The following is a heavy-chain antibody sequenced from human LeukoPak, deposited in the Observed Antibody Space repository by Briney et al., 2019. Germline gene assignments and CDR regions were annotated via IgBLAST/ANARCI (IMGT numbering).Heavy chain of an antibody. CDR2: INPNSGGT. V-gene: IGHV1-2*02. CDR1: GYTFTGYY. CDR3: ARPYSRYGYYDY. J-gene: IGHJ4*02. D-gene: IGHD2-2*01. Sequence: ASVKVSCKASGYTFTGYYMHWVRQAPGQGLEWMGWINPNSGGTNYAQKFQGRVTMTRDTSISTAYMELSRLRSDDTAVYYCARPYSRYGYYDYWGQGTLVTVSS.